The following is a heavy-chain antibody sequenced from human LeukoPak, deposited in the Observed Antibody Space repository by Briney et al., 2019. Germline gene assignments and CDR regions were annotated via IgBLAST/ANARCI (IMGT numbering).Heavy chain of an antibody. D-gene: IGHD2/OR15-2a*01. Sequence: GRSLRLSCAASGFIFSNDAMHWVRQAPGKGLEWVALIWYDGSNKYYTDSVKGRLTISRDNSKNTLYLQMNSLRAEDTAVYYCAREGPRGNSQFDYWGQGTLVTVSS. V-gene: IGHV3-33*01. CDR2: IWYDGSNK. CDR1: GFIFSNDA. J-gene: IGHJ4*02. CDR3: AREGPRGNSQFDY.